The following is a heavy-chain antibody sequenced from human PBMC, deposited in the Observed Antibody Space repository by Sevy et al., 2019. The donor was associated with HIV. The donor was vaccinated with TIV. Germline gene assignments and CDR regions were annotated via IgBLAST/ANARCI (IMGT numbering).Heavy chain of an antibody. CDR1: GGSISSRGYS. D-gene: IGHD3-16*01. CDR3: ASLNFLRGYYFDY. J-gene: IGHJ4*02. CDR2: IYQSGTT. V-gene: IGHV4-30-2*01. Sequence: SETLSLTCAVSGGSISSRGYSWIWIRQPPGKGLEWIGYIYQSGTTYYNPSLKSRVTISVDRSKNQFSLKLSSVTAADTAVYYCASLNFLRGYYFDYWGQGSLVTVSS.